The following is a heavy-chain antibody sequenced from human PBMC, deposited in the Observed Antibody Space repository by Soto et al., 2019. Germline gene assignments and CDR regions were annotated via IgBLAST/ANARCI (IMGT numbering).Heavy chain of an antibody. Sequence: GGSLRLSCAASGFTFSSYAMSWVRQAPGKGLEWVSAISGSGGSTYYADSVKGRFTISRDNSKNTLYLQMNSLRAEDTAVYYCANQRGGKYSSGWYVGMDAFDIWGQGTMVTVSS. D-gene: IGHD6-19*01. CDR2: ISGSGGST. V-gene: IGHV3-23*01. J-gene: IGHJ3*02. CDR3: ANQRGGKYSSGWYVGMDAFDI. CDR1: GFTFSSYA.